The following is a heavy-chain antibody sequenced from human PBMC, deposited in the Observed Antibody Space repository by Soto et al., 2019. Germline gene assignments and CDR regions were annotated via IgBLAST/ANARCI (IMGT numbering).Heavy chain of an antibody. V-gene: IGHV3-48*01. J-gene: IGHJ5*02. Sequence: GGSLRLCCAASGFTFSSYDMNWVRQAPGKGLEWVSYISSSSSTIYYADSVEGRFTISRDNAKNSLYLQMNSLRAEDTAVYYCAGHGGQRLNWFDPWGQGILVTVSS. CDR2: ISSSSSTI. CDR3: AGHGGQRLNWFDP. D-gene: IGHD6-25*01. CDR1: GFTFSSYD.